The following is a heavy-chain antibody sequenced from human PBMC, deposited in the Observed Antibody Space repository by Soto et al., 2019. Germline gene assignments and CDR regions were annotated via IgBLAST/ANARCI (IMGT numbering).Heavy chain of an antibody. CDR1: GYTFTSYG. V-gene: IGHV1-18*01. CDR2: ISAYNGNT. Sequence: QVQLVQSGGGVKKPGASVKVSCKASGYTFTSYGISWVRQAPGHGLEWMGWISAYNGNTKYAQKLQGRVTMTTDTSTSTAYIELRSLRSDDTGVYYCARERGGSSWTYYFDYWGQGTLVTVSS. J-gene: IGHJ4*02. D-gene: IGHD6-13*01. CDR3: ARERGGSSWTYYFDY.